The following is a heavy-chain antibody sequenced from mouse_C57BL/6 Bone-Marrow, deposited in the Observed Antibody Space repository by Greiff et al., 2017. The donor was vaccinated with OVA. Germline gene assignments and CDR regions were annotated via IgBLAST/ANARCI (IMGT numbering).Heavy chain of an antibody. Sequence: QVQLKQPGAELVKPGASVKLSCKASGYTFTSYWMHWVKQRPGQGLEWIGMIHPNSGSTNYNEKFKSKATLTVDKSSSTAYMQLSSLTSEDSAVYFCARGGGLQYYFDYWGQGTTLTVSS. D-gene: IGHD3-3*01. CDR1: GYTFTSYW. J-gene: IGHJ2*01. CDR3: ARGGGLQYYFDY. V-gene: IGHV1-64*01. CDR2: IHPNSGST.